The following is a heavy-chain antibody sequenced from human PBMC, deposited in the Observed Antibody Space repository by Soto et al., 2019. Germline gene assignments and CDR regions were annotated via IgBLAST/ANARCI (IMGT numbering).Heavy chain of an antibody. Sequence: PGGSLRLSCAASGFTFSSYAMHWIRQAPGKGLEWVAVISGSGHSTYYADSVKGRFTISRDNSKNTLSLQMNSLRADDTAVYYCAKGAYYDVLTDYYYFDYWGLGTLVTVS. CDR3: AKGAYYDVLTDYYYFDY. CDR1: GFTFSSYA. D-gene: IGHD3-9*01. V-gene: IGHV3-23*01. CDR2: ISGSGHST. J-gene: IGHJ4*02.